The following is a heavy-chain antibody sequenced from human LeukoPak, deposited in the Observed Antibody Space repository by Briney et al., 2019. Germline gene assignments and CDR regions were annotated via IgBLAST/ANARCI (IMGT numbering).Heavy chain of an antibody. D-gene: IGHD3-3*01. Sequence: PSETPSLTCTVSGYSISSGYYWGWIRQPPGKGLEWIGSIYHSGSTYYNPSLKSRVTISVDTSKNQFSLKLSSVTAADTAVYYCARDGVDDFWSGYLAEDHDAFDIWGQGTMITVSS. CDR1: GYSISSGYY. V-gene: IGHV4-38-2*02. J-gene: IGHJ3*02. CDR3: ARDGVDDFWSGYLAEDHDAFDI. CDR2: IYHSGST.